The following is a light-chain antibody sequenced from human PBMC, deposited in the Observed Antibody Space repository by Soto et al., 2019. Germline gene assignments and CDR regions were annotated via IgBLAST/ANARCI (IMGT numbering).Light chain of an antibody. J-gene: IGKJ1*01. CDR2: QAS. CDR1: HSISRQ. Sequence: DIQMTQSPSTLSASVGDRVSVTCRASHSISRQLAWYQQKPGKAPNLLIYQASNFETGVPSRFSGSGSGTEFTITISSLQPDDLATYYWLQYQSYWTFGQGTKVEVK. V-gene: IGKV1-5*03. CDR3: LQYQSYWT.